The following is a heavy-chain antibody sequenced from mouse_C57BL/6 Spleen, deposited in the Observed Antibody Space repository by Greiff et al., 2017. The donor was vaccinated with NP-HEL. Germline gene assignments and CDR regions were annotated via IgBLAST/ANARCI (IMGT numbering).Heavy chain of an antibody. Sequence: VKLQQSDAELVKPGASVKISCKVSGYTFTDHTIHWMKQRPEQGLEWIGYIYPRDGSNKYNEKFKGKATLTADKSSSTAYMQLNSLTSEDSAVYFWARDGIRAHVDYWGQGTTLTVSS. CDR3: ARDGIRAHVDY. CDR2: IYPRDGSN. CDR1: GYTFTDHT. J-gene: IGHJ2*01. D-gene: IGHD3-3*01. V-gene: IGHV1-78*01.